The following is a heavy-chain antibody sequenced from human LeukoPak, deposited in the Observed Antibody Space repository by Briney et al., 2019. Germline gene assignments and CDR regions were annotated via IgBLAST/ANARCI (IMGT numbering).Heavy chain of an antibody. CDR3: ARDQGGSITMIVDDY. CDR1: GYTFTDYY. V-gene: IGHV1-2*02. J-gene: IGHJ4*02. CDR2: INPADGGT. Sequence: ASVKVSCKASGYTFTDYYIHWVRQAPGQGLEWMGWINPADGGTKFAQNFQVRVTMTSDTSISTAYMELSSLRSDDTAVYYCARDQGGSITMIVDDYWGQGTLVTVSS. D-gene: IGHD3-22*01.